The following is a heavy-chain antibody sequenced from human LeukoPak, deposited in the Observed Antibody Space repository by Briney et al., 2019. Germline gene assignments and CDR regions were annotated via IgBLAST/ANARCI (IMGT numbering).Heavy chain of an antibody. Sequence: GGSLRLSCAVSGFTFSTYDMSWVRQAPGKGLEWVSAISGSGGSTYYADSVKGRFTISRDNSKNTLYLQLKSLRAEDTVVYYCAKDSSSGTYFDYWGQGTLVTVSS. CDR3: AKDSSSGTYFDY. V-gene: IGHV3-23*01. D-gene: IGHD1-26*01. J-gene: IGHJ4*02. CDR2: ISGSGGST. CDR1: GFTFSTYD.